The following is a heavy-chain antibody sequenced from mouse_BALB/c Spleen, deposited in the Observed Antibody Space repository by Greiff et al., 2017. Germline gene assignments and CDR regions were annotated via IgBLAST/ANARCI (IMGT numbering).Heavy chain of an antibody. Sequence: EVNVVESGGGLVQPGGSRKLSCAASGFTFSSFGMHWVRQAPEKGLEWVAYISSGSSTIYYADTVKGRFTISRDNPKNTLFLQMTSLRSEDTAMYYCARSWGYDWFACWGQGTLVTVSA. CDR3: ARSWGYDWFAC. CDR1: GFTFSSFG. V-gene: IGHV5-17*02. J-gene: IGHJ3*01. CDR2: ISSGSSTI. D-gene: IGHD2-2*01.